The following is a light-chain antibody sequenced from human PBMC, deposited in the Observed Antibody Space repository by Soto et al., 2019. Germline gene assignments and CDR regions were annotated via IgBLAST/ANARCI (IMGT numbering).Light chain of an antibody. CDR3: QHYITSLTT. Sequence: EIVFTQYPGTLSLSPGERATLSCRASQSVSSSYLAWYQQKPGQAPRLLIYGASRRATGVPDRFIGSGSGTDFTLTSSRLEPEDFAVYYCQHYITSLTTFGQGTKVDIK. CDR2: GAS. J-gene: IGKJ1*01. V-gene: IGKV3-20*01. CDR1: QSVSSSY.